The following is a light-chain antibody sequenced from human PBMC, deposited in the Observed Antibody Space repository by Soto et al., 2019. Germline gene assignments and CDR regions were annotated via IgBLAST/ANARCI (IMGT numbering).Light chain of an antibody. CDR2: EVS. CDR3: CSYAGSSTYV. J-gene: IGLJ1*01. Sequence: QSALTQPASVSGSPGQSFTISCTGTSSDVGSYNLVSWYQQHPDKAPKLMIYEVSKRPSGVSNRFSGSKSGNTASLTISGLQAEDEADYYCCSYAGSSTYVFGTGTKLTVL. V-gene: IGLV2-23*02. CDR1: SSDVGSYNL.